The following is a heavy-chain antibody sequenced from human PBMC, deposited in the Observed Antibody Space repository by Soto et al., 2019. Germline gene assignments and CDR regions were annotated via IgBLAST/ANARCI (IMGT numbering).Heavy chain of an antibody. CDR2: IIPILGIA. J-gene: IGHJ6*03. D-gene: IGHD3-10*01. CDR3: ARHPVLRGDYYYMDV. V-gene: IGHV1-69*02. Sequence: SVKVSCKASGGTFSSYTISWVRQAPGQGLEWMGRIIPILGIANYAQKFQGRVTITADKSTSTAYMELSSLRSEDTAVYYCARHPVLRGDYYYMDVWGKGTTVTVSS. CDR1: GGTFSSYT.